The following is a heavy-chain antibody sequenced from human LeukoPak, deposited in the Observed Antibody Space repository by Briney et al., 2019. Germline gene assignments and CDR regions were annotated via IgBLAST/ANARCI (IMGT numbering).Heavy chain of an antibody. J-gene: IGHJ4*02. V-gene: IGHV4-30-2*01. CDR3: ARAGVVPAAIGALDY. CDR2: IYHSGST. CDR1: GGSISSGGYS. Sequence: SQTLSLTCAVSGGSISSGGYSWSWIRQPPGKGLEWIGYIYHSGSTYYNPSLKSRVTISVDTSKNQFSLKLSSVTAADTAVYYCARAGVVPAAIGALDYWGQGTLVTVSS. D-gene: IGHD2-2*02.